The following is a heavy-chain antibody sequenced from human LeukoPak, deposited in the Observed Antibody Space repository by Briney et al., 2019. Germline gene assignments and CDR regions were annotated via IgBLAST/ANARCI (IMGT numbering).Heavy chain of an antibody. CDR2: IYYSGST. V-gene: IGHV4-59*01. D-gene: IGHD3-22*01. Sequence: ASETMSLTCTVSGGSISSYYWSWIRQPPGKGLEWIGYIYYSGSTNYNPSLKSRVTISVDTSKNQFSLKLSSVTAADTAVYYYARGARRYDPLDPWGQETLVTVSS. CDR1: GGSISSYY. CDR3: ARGARRYDPLDP. J-gene: IGHJ5*02.